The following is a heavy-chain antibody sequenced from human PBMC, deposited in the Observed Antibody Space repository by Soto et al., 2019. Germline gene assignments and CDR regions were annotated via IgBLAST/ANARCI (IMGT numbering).Heavy chain of an antibody. J-gene: IGHJ6*02. CDR2: ISSSGSTI. V-gene: IGHV3-11*01. D-gene: IGHD2-2*02. Sequence: GGSLRLSCAASGFTFSDYYMSWIRQAPGKGLEWVSYISSSGSTIYYADSVKGRFTISRDNAKNSLYLQMNSLRAEDTAVYYCARDLVYCSSTSCYTGAYYYYGMDVWGQGTTVTVSS. CDR3: ARDLVYCSSTSCYTGAYYYYGMDV. CDR1: GFTFSDYY.